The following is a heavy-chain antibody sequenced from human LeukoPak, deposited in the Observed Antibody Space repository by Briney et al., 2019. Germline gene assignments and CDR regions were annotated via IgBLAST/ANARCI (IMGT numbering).Heavy chain of an antibody. CDR2: ISTTSTYI. D-gene: IGHD2-2*01. CDR1: GFTFSSYS. J-gene: IGHJ4*02. V-gene: IGHV3-21*06. CDR3: ARAGTCSSTSCDGGIEY. Sequence: KPGGSLRLSCAASGFTFSSYSMNWVRQAPGKGLEWVPSISTTSTYIYYADSVKGRFTVSRDNSKNLLYLQMDSLRVEDTAVYYCARAGTCSSTSCDGGIEYWGQGTLVTVSS.